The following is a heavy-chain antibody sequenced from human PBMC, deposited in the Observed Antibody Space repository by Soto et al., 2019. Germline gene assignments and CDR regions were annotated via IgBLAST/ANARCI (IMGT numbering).Heavy chain of an antibody. Sequence: GGSLRLSCAASGFTFSSYAMSWVRQAPGKGLEWVSAISGSGGSTYYADSVKGRFTISRDNSKNTLYLQMNSLRAEDTAVYYCAKGGDGSGRYYYYMDVWGKGTTVTVSS. CDR1: GFTFSSYA. D-gene: IGHD3-10*01. CDR2: ISGSGGST. J-gene: IGHJ6*03. CDR3: AKGGDGSGRYYYYMDV. V-gene: IGHV3-23*01.